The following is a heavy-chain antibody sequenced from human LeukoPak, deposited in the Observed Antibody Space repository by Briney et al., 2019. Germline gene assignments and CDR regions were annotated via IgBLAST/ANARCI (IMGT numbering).Heavy chain of an antibody. D-gene: IGHD6-13*01. CDR2: IIPVFGTT. Sequence: SVKVSCKASRETFSSYAISWVRQAPGQGLEWMGGIIPVFGTTSYAQKSQDRITITADKTTYTAFMELSSLGSEDTAVYYCARDKGQLARTSDIDYWGQGTLVTVSS. V-gene: IGHV1-69*06. CDR3: ARDKGQLARTSDIDY. J-gene: IGHJ4*02. CDR1: RETFSSYA.